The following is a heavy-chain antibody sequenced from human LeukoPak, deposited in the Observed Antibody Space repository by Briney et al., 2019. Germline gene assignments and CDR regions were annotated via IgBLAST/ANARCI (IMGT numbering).Heavy chain of an antibody. D-gene: IGHD3-9*01. V-gene: IGHV1-69*04. CDR1: GGXFSSYA. J-gene: IGHJ4*02. CDR2: IIPILGIA. Sequence: AASVKVSCKASGGXFSSYAMSWVRQAPGQGLEWMGRIIPILGIANYAQKFQGRVTITADKSTSTAYMELSSLRSEDTAVYYCARQGYDILTGYYDWGQGTLVTVSS. CDR3: ARQGYDILTGYYD.